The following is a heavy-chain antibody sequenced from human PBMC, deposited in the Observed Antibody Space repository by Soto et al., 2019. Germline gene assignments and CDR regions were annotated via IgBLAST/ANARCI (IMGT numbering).Heavy chain of an antibody. J-gene: IGHJ1*01. CDR2: IIPIFGTA. Sequence: ASVKVSCKASGGTFSSYAISWVRQAPGQGLEWMGGIIPIFGTANYAQKFQGRVTITADESTSTAYMELSSLRSEDTAEYYCARDATAYCGGDCPEYFRHWGQGTLVTVS. D-gene: IGHD2-21*02. V-gene: IGHV1-69*13. CDR1: GGTFSSYA. CDR3: ARDATAYCGGDCPEYFRH.